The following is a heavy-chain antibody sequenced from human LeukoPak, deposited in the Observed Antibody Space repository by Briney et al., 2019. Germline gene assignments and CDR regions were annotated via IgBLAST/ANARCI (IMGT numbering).Heavy chain of an antibody. J-gene: IGHJ4*02. D-gene: IGHD3-10*01. V-gene: IGHV4-59*01. Sequence: SETLSLTCTVSGGSIGTYYWSWIRQPPGKGLEWIGYIHYSGSTNYNPSLKSRVTISVDTSNNQFSLKLSSVTAADTAVYYCARVGHYYDSGSYYDARGTFDYWGQGTLVTVSS. CDR2: IHYSGST. CDR3: ARVGHYYDSGSYYDARGTFDY. CDR1: GGSIGTYY.